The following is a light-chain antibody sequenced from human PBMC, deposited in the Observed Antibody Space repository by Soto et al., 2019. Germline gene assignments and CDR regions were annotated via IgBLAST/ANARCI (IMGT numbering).Light chain of an antibody. V-gene: IGLV1-40*01. Sequence: QSVLTQPPSVSGAPGQRVTISCTGSSSNIGAGYDVHWYQQLPGTAPKLLIYGNSNRPSGVPDRFSGSKSGTSASLAITGLQADDEADYYCQSYDSSLSGSIFAGGTKLTVL. CDR1: SSNIGAGYD. J-gene: IGLJ2*01. CDR3: QSYDSSLSGSI. CDR2: GNS.